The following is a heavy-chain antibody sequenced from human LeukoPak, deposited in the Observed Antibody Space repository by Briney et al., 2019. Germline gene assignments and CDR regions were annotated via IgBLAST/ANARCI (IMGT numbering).Heavy chain of an antibody. J-gene: IGHJ4*02. CDR2: IGTVGDT. D-gene: IGHD3/OR15-3a*01. CDR3: ARESNDFLTGYYDY. V-gene: IGHV3-13*01. Sequence: GGSLRLSCAASGFTFSTYDFHWVRQVTGKGLEWVSAIGTVGDTHYPGSVKGRFTISRENAKNSVYLQMDSLRAEDTAVYYCARESNDFLTGYYDYWGQGILVTVSS. CDR1: GFTFSTYD.